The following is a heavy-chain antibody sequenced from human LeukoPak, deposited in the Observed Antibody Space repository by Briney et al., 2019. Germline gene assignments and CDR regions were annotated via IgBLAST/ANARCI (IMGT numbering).Heavy chain of an antibody. Sequence: SETLSLTCTVSGASISSGDYLWAWIRQHPGKGLEWIGYISYNGNTYYNPSLKSRVSLTLDTSRNQSSLKVNSVTAADTAIYYCARDHTDGATFDVWGQGTLVTVSS. CDR1: GASISSGDYL. CDR2: ISYNGNT. D-gene: IGHD4/OR15-4a*01. J-gene: IGHJ3*01. CDR3: ARDHTDGATFDV. V-gene: IGHV4-31*03.